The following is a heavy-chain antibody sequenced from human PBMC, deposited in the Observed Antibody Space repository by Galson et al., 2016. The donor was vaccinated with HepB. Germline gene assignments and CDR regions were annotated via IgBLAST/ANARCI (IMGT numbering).Heavy chain of an antibody. J-gene: IGHJ3*01. Sequence: CAISGDSVSNNSAAWNWVRQSPSRGLEWLGRTYYRSAWYYEYTLSLRGRIIANPDTSTNQFSLQLNSVTPEDTAIYYRTRTTHRGRKLAFDVWGPGSTVTVSS. CDR1: GDSVSNNSAA. CDR2: TYYRSAWYY. D-gene: IGHD1-14*01. V-gene: IGHV6-1*01. CDR3: TRTTHRGRKLAFDV.